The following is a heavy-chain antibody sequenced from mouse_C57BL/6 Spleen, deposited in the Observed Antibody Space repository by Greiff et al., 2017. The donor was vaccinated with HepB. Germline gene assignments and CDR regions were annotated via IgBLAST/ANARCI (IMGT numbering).Heavy chain of an antibody. D-gene: IGHD2-12*01. CDR1: GYAFSSSW. Sequence: QVQLQQSGPELVKPGASVKISCKASGYAFSSSWMNWVKQRPGKGLEWIGRIYPGDGDTNYNGKFKGKATLTADKSSSTAYRQLSSLTSEDSAVYFCARQLGLRRGYAMDYWGQGTSVTVSS. J-gene: IGHJ4*01. CDR3: ARQLGLRRGYAMDY. CDR2: IYPGDGDT. V-gene: IGHV1-82*01.